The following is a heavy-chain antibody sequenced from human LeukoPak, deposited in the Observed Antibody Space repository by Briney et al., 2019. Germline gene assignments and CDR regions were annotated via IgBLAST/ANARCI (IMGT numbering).Heavy chain of an antibody. J-gene: IGHJ4*02. D-gene: IGHD2-15*01. CDR2: IYDSGST. CDR3: ARDRGYCSGSSCYHYFDY. V-gene: IGHV4-59*01. CDR1: GGSISSYY. Sequence: SETLSLTCTVSGGSISSYYWSWIRQPPGKGLEWIGYIYDSGSTNYNPSLKSRVTISVDTSKNQFSLKLSSVTAADTAVYYCARDRGYCSGSSCYHYFDYWGQGTLVTVYS.